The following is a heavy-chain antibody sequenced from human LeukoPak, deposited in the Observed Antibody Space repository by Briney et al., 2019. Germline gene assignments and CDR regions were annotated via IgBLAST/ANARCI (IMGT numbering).Heavy chain of an antibody. CDR1: GFTFSSYS. J-gene: IGHJ4*02. CDR2: ISSSSSYI. V-gene: IGHV3-21*01. CDR3: ARDRGPYYDFWSGYQGGPTYYFDY. Sequence: GGSLRLSCAASGFTFSSYSMNWVRQAPGKGLEWVSSISSSSSYIYYTDSVKGRFTISRDNAKNSLYLQMNSLRAEDTAVYYCARDRGPYYDFWSGYQGGPTYYFDYWGQGTLVTVSS. D-gene: IGHD3-3*01.